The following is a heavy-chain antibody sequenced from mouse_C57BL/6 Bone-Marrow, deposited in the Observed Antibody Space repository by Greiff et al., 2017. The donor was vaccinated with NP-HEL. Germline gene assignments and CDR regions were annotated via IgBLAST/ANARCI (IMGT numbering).Heavy chain of an antibody. CDR2: IRSKSNNYAT. J-gene: IGHJ1*03. Sequence: GGGLVQPNGSLKLSCAASGFSFNTYAMIWVRQAPGKGLEWVARIRSKSNNYATYYADSVKDRFTISRDDSESMLYLQMNSLKTEDTAMYYCVRQGGYFDVWGTGTTVTVSS. CDR1: GFSFNTYA. V-gene: IGHV10-1*01. CDR3: VRQGGYFDV.